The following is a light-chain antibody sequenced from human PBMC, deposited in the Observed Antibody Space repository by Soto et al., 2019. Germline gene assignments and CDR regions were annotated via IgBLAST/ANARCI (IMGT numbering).Light chain of an antibody. Sequence: QSALTQPPSASGSPGQSVTISCTGTSSDVGAYDYVSWYQQHPGKAPKLMIYEVSQRPSGVPDRFSGSKSGNTASLTISGLQPEDEADYYCSSYISTSTLVFGGGTKLTVL. V-gene: IGLV2-8*01. CDR2: EVS. CDR3: SSYISTSTLV. J-gene: IGLJ2*01. CDR1: SSDVGAYDY.